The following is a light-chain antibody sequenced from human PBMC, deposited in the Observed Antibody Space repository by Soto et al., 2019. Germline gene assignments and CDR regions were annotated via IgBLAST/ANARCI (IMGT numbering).Light chain of an antibody. V-gene: IGLV3-21*02. CDR1: NIGSKR. Sequence: SYELTQPPSVSVAPGQTARITCGGNNIGSKRVHWYQQKPGQAPVLVVFDDRDRPSGIPERCSGSNSGNTATLTMSGVGAGDEADYYCQVWDGFSDHYVFGTGPKVTVL. J-gene: IGLJ1*01. CDR2: DDR. CDR3: QVWDGFSDHYV.